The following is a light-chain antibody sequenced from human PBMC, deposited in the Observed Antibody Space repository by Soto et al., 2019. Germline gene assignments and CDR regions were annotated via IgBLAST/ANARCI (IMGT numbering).Light chain of an antibody. CDR3: QQYGSSPYT. V-gene: IGKV3D-20*01. Sequence: EIVLTQSPATLSLSPGERATLSCGASQSVSSNDLAWYQQKPGQAPRLLIYDASSRATAIPDRFSGSGSGTDFTLTISRLEPEDFAVYYCQQYGSSPYTFGRGTKLEFK. CDR2: DAS. CDR1: QSVSSND. J-gene: IGKJ2*01.